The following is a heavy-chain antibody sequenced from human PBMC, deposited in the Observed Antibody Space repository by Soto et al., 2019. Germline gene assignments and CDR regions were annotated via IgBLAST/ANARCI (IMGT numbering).Heavy chain of an antibody. Sequence: EVQLVETGGGLIQPGGSLRLSCAASGFTVSSNYMSWVRQAPGKGLEWVSVIYSGGSTYYADSVKGRFTISRDNSKNSLYLQMNSLRAEDTAIYYCAKGSTTIVSSGINWFDSWGQGTLVTVSS. CDR2: IYSGGST. D-gene: IGHD3-22*01. CDR3: AKGSTTIVSSGINWFDS. V-gene: IGHV3-53*02. J-gene: IGHJ5*01. CDR1: GFTVSSNY.